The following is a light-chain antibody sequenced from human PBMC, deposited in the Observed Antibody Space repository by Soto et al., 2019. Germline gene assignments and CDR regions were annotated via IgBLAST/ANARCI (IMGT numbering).Light chain of an antibody. V-gene: IGKV1-5*03. J-gene: IGKJ1*01. CDR1: QAISSY. CDR3: QHYNSYSEA. Sequence: DIQLTQAPSFLSASAGDRVSITCRASQAISSYLAWYQQKPGKAPNLLIYKASTLESGVPSRFSGSGSGTEFTLTISSLQPDDFATYYCQHYNSYSEAFGQGTKVDIK. CDR2: KAS.